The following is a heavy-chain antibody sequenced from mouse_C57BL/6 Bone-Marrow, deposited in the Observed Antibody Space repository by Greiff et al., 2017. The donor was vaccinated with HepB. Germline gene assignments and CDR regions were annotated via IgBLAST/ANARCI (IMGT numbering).Heavy chain of an antibody. CDR3: AREAAGTTAY. V-gene: IGHV5-4*01. J-gene: IGHJ3*01. Sequence: DVHLVESGGGLVKPGGSLKLSCAASGFTFSSYAMSWVRQTPEKRLEWVATISDGGSYTYYPDNVKGRFTISRDNAKNNLYLQMSHLKSEDTAMYYCAREAAGTTAYWGQGTLVTVSA. CDR1: GFTFSSYA. CDR2: ISDGGSYT. D-gene: IGHD4-1*01.